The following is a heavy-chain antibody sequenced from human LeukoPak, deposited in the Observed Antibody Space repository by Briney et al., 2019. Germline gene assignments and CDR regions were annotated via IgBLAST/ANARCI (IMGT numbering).Heavy chain of an antibody. D-gene: IGHD3-22*01. Sequence: AGGSLRLSCAASGLTFNYYAMSWVRQAPGKGLEWVSSISSGSSFMYYADSVKGRFTISRDNAKNSLYLQMNSLRAKDTALYYCARDYYDSSGSSWFDPWGQGTLVTVSS. J-gene: IGHJ5*02. CDR1: GLTFNYYA. CDR3: ARDYYDSSGSSWFDP. V-gene: IGHV3-21*01. CDR2: ISSGSSFM.